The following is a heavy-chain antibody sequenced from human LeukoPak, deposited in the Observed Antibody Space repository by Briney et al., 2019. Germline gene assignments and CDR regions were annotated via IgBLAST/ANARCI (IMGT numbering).Heavy chain of an antibody. D-gene: IGHD3-22*01. Sequence: PSETLSLTCTVSGGSISSDAYYWAWVRQPPGKGLEWIGIVYYTGSTYYNPSLKSRLIMFVDTSKNQFSLKLSSVTAADTAVYYWATIKTDNGGYHWFAPGAQGPLATVPS. CDR1: GGSISSDAYY. CDR3: ATIKTDNGGYHWFAP. CDR2: VYYTGST. V-gene: IGHV4-39*01. J-gene: IGHJ5*02.